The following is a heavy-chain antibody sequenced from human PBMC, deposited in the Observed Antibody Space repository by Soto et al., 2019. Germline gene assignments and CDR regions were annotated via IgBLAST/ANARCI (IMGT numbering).Heavy chain of an antibody. CDR1: GGTFSSYA. Sequence: SVKVSCKASGGTFSSYAISWVRQAPGQGLEWMGGIIPIFGTANYAQKFQGRVTITADESTSTAYMELSSLSSVDTAVYYCARTWTRRQVGSVAAAGPRFDYWGQGILVTVSS. V-gene: IGHV1-69*13. J-gene: IGHJ4*02. CDR2: IIPIFGTA. D-gene: IGHD6-25*01. CDR3: ARTWTRRQVGSVAAAGPRFDY.